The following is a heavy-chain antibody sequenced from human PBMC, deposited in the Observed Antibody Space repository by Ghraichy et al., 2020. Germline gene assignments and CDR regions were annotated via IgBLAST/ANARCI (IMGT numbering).Heavy chain of an antibody. Sequence: GGSLRLSCAASGFFVSTNYMSWVRQAPGKGLEWVSVIYSGGNTFYADSVKGRFTISRDNSKNTLYLQMNSLRAEDTAVYYCARVGSWFDDIDYWGQGTLVTVSS. CDR3: ARVGSWFDDIDY. D-gene: IGHD3-10*01. J-gene: IGHJ4*02. CDR2: IYSGGNT. V-gene: IGHV3-53*01. CDR1: GFFVSTNY.